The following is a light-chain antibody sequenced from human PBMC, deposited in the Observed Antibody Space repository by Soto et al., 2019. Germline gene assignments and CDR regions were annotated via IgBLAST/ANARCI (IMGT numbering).Light chain of an antibody. Sequence: EIHMTQSPSSLSASVGGRVTITCRASQSISSYLSWYQQKPGKAPKLLIFAASSLQSEVPSRFSGSRSGTDFTLTISSLQPEDFATYYCQQSYSTPWTFGQGTKVDIK. CDR1: QSISSY. V-gene: IGKV1-39*01. CDR2: AAS. CDR3: QQSYSTPWT. J-gene: IGKJ1*01.